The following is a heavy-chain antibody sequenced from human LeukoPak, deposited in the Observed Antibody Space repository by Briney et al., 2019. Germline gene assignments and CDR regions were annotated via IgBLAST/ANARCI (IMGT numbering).Heavy chain of an antibody. Sequence: SVKLSCKASGGTFSSYAISWVRQAPAQGLECMGDIIPIFGTANYAQMFQGRVTITTDESTSTAYMEVSSLRSEDTAVYYCARGGSGSYYKMNYWGQGTLVTVSS. V-gene: IGHV1-69*05. CDR3: ARGGSGSYYKMNY. D-gene: IGHD3-10*01. J-gene: IGHJ4*02. CDR2: IIPIFGTA. CDR1: GGTFSSYA.